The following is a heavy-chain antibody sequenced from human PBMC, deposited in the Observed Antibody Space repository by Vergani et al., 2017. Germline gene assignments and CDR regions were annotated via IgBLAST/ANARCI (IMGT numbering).Heavy chain of an antibody. CDR2: IWYGGSNK. J-gene: IGHJ5*01. CDR3: ARWGNEKRLDS. D-gene: IGHD1-1*01. V-gene: IGHV3-33*01. CDR1: GFTFSSHG. Sequence: QVQLVESEGGVVQPGRSLTLSCVASGFTFSSHGMHWVRQAPGKGLEWVAVIWYGGSNKYYGDSVKGRFTISRDNSKNTLYLQMNSLRVEDTAVYYCARWGNEKRLDSWGQGTLVTVSS.